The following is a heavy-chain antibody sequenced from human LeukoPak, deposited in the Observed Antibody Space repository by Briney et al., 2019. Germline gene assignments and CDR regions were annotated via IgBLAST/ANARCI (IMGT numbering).Heavy chain of an antibody. V-gene: IGHV4-39*01. CDR1: GGSISSSSYY. D-gene: IGHD6-13*01. Sequence: PSETLSLTCTVSGGSISSSSYYWGWLRQPPGKGLEWIGSIYYSGSTYYNPSLKSRVTISVDTSKNQFSLKLSPVTAADTAVYYCARMLGIAAAGGAFDIWGQGTMVTVSS. CDR2: IYYSGST. CDR3: ARMLGIAAAGGAFDI. J-gene: IGHJ3*02.